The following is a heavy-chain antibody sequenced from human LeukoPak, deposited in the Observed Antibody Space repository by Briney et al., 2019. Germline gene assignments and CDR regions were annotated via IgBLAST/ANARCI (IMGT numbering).Heavy chain of an antibody. CDR3: ARGGIVVVYYYYYMDV. D-gene: IGHD3-22*01. Sequence: ASVKVSCKASGYTFSSYGISWVRQAPGQGLEWMGWINPNSGGTNYAQKFQGRVTMTRDTSISTAYMELSRLRSDDTAVYYCARGGIVVVYYYYYMDVWGKGTTVTVSS. V-gene: IGHV1-2*02. CDR1: GYTFSSYG. J-gene: IGHJ6*03. CDR2: INPNSGGT.